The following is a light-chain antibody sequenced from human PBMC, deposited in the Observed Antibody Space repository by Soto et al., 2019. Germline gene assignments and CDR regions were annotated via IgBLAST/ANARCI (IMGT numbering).Light chain of an antibody. J-gene: IGKJ5*01. CDR2: DAS. CDR3: QHRMNWPLT. CDR1: QSVSSY. V-gene: IGKV3-11*01. Sequence: EILLTQFSATLSLSPGERATLSCRASQSVSSYLLWYQQKPGQTPRLLIYDASNRATGIPARFSGSGSETDFTLTISSLEPEDFAVYYCQHRMNWPLTFGQGTRLEIK.